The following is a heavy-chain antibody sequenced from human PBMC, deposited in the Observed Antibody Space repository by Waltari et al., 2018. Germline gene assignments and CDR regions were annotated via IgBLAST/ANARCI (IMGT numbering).Heavy chain of an antibody. V-gene: IGHV4-59*01. Sequence: QVQLQESGPGLVKPSETLSLTCTVSGGSISSYYWSWIRQPPGKGLEGIGYIYSSGSTNYHPSRESRVIISVDTSKNQFSLKVRSMTAADTAVYYCARDRGYQDYWGQGTLVTVSS. CDR1: GGSISSYY. CDR2: IYSSGST. CDR3: ARDRGYQDY. D-gene: IGHD3-10*01. J-gene: IGHJ4*02.